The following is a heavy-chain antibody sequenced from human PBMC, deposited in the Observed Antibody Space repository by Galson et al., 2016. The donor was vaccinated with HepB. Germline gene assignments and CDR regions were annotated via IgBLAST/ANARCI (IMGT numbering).Heavy chain of an antibody. V-gene: IGHV4-39*01. D-gene: IGHD3-10*01. CDR2: IYYSGST. Sequence: ETLSLTCTVSGGSISSSSYYWGCIRQPPGKGLEWIGSIYYSGSTYYNPSLKSRVTISVDTSKNQSSLKLSSVTAADTAVYYCAGHLRGGYGMDVWGQGTTVTVSS. CDR3: AGHLRGGYGMDV. J-gene: IGHJ6*02. CDR1: GGSISSSSYY.